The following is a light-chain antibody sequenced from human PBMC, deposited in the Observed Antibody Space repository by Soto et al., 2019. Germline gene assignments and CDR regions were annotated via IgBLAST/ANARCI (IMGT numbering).Light chain of an antibody. V-gene: IGLV2-14*01. CDR2: DVS. CDR1: SSDVGGHNS. CDR3: SSYTSSSTLV. J-gene: IGLJ1*01. Sequence: QSALTQPASVSGSPGQSITNSCTGTSSDVGGHNSVAWYQHNPGKAPKLMIYDVSNRPSGVSSRFSGSKSGNTASLSISGLQAEDEADYYCSSYTSSSTLVFGTGTKVTVL.